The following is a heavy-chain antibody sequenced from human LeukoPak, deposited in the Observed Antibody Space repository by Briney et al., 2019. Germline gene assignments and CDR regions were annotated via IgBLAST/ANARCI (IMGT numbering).Heavy chain of an antibody. D-gene: IGHD5-12*01. CDR2: IKQDATEK. CDR1: GVSISSSYS. V-gene: IGHV3-7*01. CDR3: ARDLLSIVATGIGFDS. J-gene: IGHJ4*02. Sequence: PSETLSLTCTVSGVSISSSYSYWGWIRQAPGNGLECVAIIKQDATEKYYVDSVKGRFTISRDNAKNSLYLQMNSLRAEDSAVYYCARDLLSIVATGIGFDSWGQGTLVTVSS.